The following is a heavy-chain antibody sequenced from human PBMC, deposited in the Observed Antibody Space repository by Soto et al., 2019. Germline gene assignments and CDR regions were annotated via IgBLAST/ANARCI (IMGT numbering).Heavy chain of an antibody. Sequence: SLRLSCETSGFIFKMCWMHWVRQVPGQGPQWVARITDDGSTTYYAASVEGRFTISRDNAKNALYLQMTSLRPDDTAVYYCTRGPRPTSIGTGAFWGQGTLVTVSS. J-gene: IGHJ4*02. CDR3: TRGPRPTSIGTGAF. CDR2: ITDDGSTT. V-gene: IGHV3-74*01. D-gene: IGHD3-10*01. CDR1: GFIFKMCW.